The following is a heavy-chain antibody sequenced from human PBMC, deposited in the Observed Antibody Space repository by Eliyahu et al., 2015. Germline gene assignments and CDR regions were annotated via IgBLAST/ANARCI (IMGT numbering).Heavy chain of an antibody. J-gene: IGHJ5*02. CDR3: ARDSGYSSGWRGGWFDP. Sequence: SSYAMHWVRQAPGKGLEWVAVISYDGSNKYYADSVKGRFTISRDNSKNTLYLQMNSLRAEDTAVYYCARDSGYSSGWRGGWFDPWGQGTLVTVSS. D-gene: IGHD6-19*01. CDR1: SSYA. V-gene: IGHV3-30-3*01. CDR2: ISYDGSNK.